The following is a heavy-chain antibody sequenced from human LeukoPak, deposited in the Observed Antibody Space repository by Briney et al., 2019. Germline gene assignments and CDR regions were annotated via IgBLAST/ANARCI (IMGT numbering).Heavy chain of an antibody. CDR1: GFTFSSYA. Sequence: GGSLRLSCAPSGFTFSSYAMSWVRQAPGKGLEWVSSISGSGGSTYYADSVKGRFTISRDNSKNTLYLQMNSLRAEDTAVYYCAKRGDFWSGSLWYFDYWGQGTLATVSS. J-gene: IGHJ4*02. V-gene: IGHV3-23*01. CDR3: AKRGDFWSGSLWYFDY. CDR2: ISGSGGST. D-gene: IGHD3-3*01.